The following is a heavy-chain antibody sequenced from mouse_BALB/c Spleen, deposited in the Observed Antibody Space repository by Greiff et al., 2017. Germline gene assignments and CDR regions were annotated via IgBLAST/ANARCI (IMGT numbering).Heavy chain of an antibody. CDR2: IWGDGST. V-gene: IGHV2-6-7*01. CDR1: GFSLTGYG. Sequence: VQLVESGPGLVAPSQSLSITCTVSGFSLTGYGVNWVRQPPGKGLEWLGMIWGDGSTDYNSALKSRLSISKDNSKSQVFLKMNSLQTDDTARYYCARDEYYGSSPFAYWGQGTLVTVSA. J-gene: IGHJ3*01. D-gene: IGHD1-1*01. CDR3: ARDEYYGSSPFAY.